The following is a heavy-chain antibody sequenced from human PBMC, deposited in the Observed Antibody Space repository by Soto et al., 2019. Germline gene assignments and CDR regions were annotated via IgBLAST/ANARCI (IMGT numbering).Heavy chain of an antibody. V-gene: IGHV1-69*13. D-gene: IGHD6-13*01. CDR1: GGTFSSYA. CDR3: ARDAYKEPYSSSWYVYYYGMDV. CDR2: IIPIFGTA. Sequence: SVKVSCKASGGTFSSYAISWVRQAPGQGLEWMGGIIPIFGTANYAQKFQGRVTITADESTSTAYMELSSLRSEDTAVYYCARDAYKEPYSSSWYVYYYGMDVWGQGTTVTV. J-gene: IGHJ6*02.